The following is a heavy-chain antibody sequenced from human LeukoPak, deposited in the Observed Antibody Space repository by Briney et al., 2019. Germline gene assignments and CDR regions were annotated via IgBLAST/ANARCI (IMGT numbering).Heavy chain of an antibody. V-gene: IGHV3-74*01. CDR1: GFTFSNFA. J-gene: IGHJ4*02. CDR3: ARAVRWERFDY. CDR2: INSDGSST. Sequence: GSLRLSCAASGFTFSNFAISWVRQAPGKGLVWVSRINSDGSSTSYADSVKGRFTISRGNAKNTLYLQMNSLRAEDTAVYYCARAVRWERFDYWGQGTLVTDSP. D-gene: IGHD1-26*01.